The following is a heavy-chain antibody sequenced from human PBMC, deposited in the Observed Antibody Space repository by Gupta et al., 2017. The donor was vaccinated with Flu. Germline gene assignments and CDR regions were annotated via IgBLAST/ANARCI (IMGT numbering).Heavy chain of an antibody. J-gene: IGHJ6*02. CDR1: GGTFSSYA. V-gene: IGHV1-69*01. D-gene: IGHD3-10*01. CDR2: SIPIFGTA. CDR3: ARAGYGWFGELLGYYYYYYGMDV. Sequence: QVQLVQSGAEVKKPGSSVKVSCKASGGTFSSYAISWVRQAPGQGLDWMGGSIPIFGTANYAQKVQGRVTITADESTSTAYMELSSLRSEDTAVYYCARAGYGWFGELLGYYYYYYGMDVWGQGTTVTVSS.